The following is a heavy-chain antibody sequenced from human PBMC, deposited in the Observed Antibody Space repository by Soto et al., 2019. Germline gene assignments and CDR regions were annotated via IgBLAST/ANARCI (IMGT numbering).Heavy chain of an antibody. V-gene: IGHV1-69*13. CDR3: ARDRGDGYLSFDY. D-gene: IGHD3-10*01. CDR1: GGTFSSYA. CDR2: IIPILGTA. Sequence: SVKVSCKASGGTFSSYAISWVRQAPGQGLEWMGGIIPILGTANYAQKFQGRVTITADESTSTAYMELSSLRSEDTAVYYCARDRGDGYLSFDYWGQGTLVTVSS. J-gene: IGHJ4*02.